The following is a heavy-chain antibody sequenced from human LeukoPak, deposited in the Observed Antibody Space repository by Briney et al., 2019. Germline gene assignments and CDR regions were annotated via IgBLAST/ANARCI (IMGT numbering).Heavy chain of an antibody. CDR2: INPSGGAT. J-gene: IGHJ4*02. CDR1: GFTFSSYT. Sequence: GGSLSLSCATSGFTFSSYTMTWVRQSSGKGLEWVSIINPSGGATFYADSVEGRFTVFRDNSRNTLFLQMQGLRAEDTAVYYCTSQTYKGSARYYSDYWGQGTLVTVSS. CDR3: TSQTYKGSARYYSDY. D-gene: IGHD1-1*01. V-gene: IGHV3-23*01.